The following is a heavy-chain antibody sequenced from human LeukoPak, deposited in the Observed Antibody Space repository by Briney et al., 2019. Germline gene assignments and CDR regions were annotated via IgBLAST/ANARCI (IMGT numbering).Heavy chain of an antibody. D-gene: IGHD1-26*01. V-gene: IGHV4-39*07. CDR2: IYYSGST. CDR1: GGSISSSSYY. CDR3: ARFNSGSYQHYFDY. J-gene: IGHJ4*02. Sequence: SETLSLTCTVSGGSISSSSYYWGWIRQPPGRGLEWIGSIYYSGSTYYNPSLKSRVTISVDTSKNQFSLKLSSVTAADTAVYYCARFNSGSYQHYFDYWGQGTLVTVSS.